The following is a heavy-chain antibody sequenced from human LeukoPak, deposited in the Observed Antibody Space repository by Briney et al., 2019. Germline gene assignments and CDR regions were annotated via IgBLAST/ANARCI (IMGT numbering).Heavy chain of an antibody. J-gene: IGHJ6*03. V-gene: IGHV1-2*02. CDR2: INPNSGGT. CDR3: ARGWRRLPQGYYMDV. D-gene: IGHD6-25*01. CDR1: GYTFTCYY. Sequence: ASVKVSCKASGYTFTCYYMHWVRQAPGQGLEWMGWINPNSGGTNYAQKFQGRVTMTRDTSISTAYMELNRLRSDDTAVYYCARGWRRLPQGYYMDVWGKGTTVTVSS.